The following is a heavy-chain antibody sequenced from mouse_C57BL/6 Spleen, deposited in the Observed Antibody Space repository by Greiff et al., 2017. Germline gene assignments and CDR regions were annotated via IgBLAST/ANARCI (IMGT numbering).Heavy chain of an antibody. CDR1: GYTFTSSW. D-gene: IGHD2-14*01. CDR3: ARGGVPLTMDY. Sequence: VQLQQSGAELVKPGASVKLSCKASGYTFTSSWMHWVKQRPGQGLEWIGMIHPNSGSTNYNEKFKSKATLTVDKSSSTAYMQLSSLTSEDSAVYYCARGGVPLTMDYWGQGTSVTVSS. J-gene: IGHJ4*01. V-gene: IGHV1-64*01. CDR2: IHPNSGST.